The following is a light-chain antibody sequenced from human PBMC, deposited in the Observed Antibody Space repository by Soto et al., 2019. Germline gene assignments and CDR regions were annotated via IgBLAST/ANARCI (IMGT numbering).Light chain of an antibody. CDR1: QSTNNY. Sequence: IQMTQSPPSLSASVGDRVIITCRASQSTNNYVNWYQQKPGKAPKLLIYATSILQGGVPPRFSVNRSETDYTLVYSSLQPVDFGTYYCQDWFTTPLTVGAGNNVE. CDR2: ATS. V-gene: IGKV1-39*01. CDR3: QDWFTTPLT. J-gene: IGKJ4*01.